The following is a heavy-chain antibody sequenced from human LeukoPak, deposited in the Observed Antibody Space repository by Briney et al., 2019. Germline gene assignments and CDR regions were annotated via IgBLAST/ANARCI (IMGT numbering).Heavy chain of an antibody. CDR2: IHYSGST. Sequence: SETLSLTCTVSGGSFSSGEYYWSWIRQPPGKGLEWIGYIHYSGSTYYNPSLKSRVAISVDTSENQFSLNLYSVTAADTAVYYCARDRRLGDSRYDYWGQGTLVTVSS. J-gene: IGHJ4*02. V-gene: IGHV4-30-4*01. CDR1: GGSFSSGEYY. D-gene: IGHD3-22*01. CDR3: ARDRRLGDSRYDY.